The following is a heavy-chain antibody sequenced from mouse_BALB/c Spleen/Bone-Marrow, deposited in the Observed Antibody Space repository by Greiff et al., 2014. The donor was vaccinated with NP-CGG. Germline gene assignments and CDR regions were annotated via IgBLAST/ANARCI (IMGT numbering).Heavy chain of an antibody. V-gene: IGHV1-4*01. D-gene: IGHD2-3*01. J-gene: IGHJ4*01. Sequence: VQLVESGAELARPGASVKVSCKASGYTFTGYTIHWVKQRPGQGLEWIGYINPTSGYANYNQKFKDKATLTADKSSSTAYMQLSSLTSEDSAVFYCARSMIVYFAMDYWGQGTSVTVSS. CDR1: GYTFTGYT. CDR2: INPTSGYA. CDR3: ARSMIVYFAMDY.